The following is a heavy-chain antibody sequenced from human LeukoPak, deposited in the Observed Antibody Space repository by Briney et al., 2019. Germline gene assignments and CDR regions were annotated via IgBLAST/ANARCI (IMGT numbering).Heavy chain of an antibody. CDR2: IIPIFGTA. J-gene: IGHJ4*02. Sequence: SVKVSCKASGGTFSSYAISWVRQAPGQGLEWMGGIIPIFGTANYAQKFQGRVAITADESTSTAYMELSSLRSEDTAVYYCARDGCGGDCYPPYYFDYWGQGTLVTVSS. CDR3: ARDGCGGDCYPPYYFDY. CDR1: GGTFSSYA. V-gene: IGHV1-69*13. D-gene: IGHD2-21*02.